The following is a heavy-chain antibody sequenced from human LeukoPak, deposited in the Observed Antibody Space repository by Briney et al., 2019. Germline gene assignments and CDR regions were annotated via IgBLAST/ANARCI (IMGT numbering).Heavy chain of an antibody. D-gene: IGHD3-9*01. CDR3: ASVEEGYFDLEGGYQH. CDR1: GFTFSSYA. V-gene: IGHV3-30-3*01. Sequence: GGSLRLSCAASGFTFSSYAMHWVRQAPGKGLEWVAVISYDGSNKYYADSVKGRFTISRDNSKNTLYLQMNSLRAEDTAVYYCASVEEGYFDLEGGYQHWGQGTLVTVSS. CDR2: ISYDGSNK. J-gene: IGHJ4*02.